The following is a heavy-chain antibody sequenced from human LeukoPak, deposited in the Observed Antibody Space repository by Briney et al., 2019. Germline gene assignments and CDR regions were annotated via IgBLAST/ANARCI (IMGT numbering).Heavy chain of an antibody. CDR3: ARRRGDTVAGPDY. D-gene: IGHD6-19*01. V-gene: IGHV5-51*01. CDR2: IHPGDSNT. J-gene: IGHJ4*02. CDR1: GYSFTNYW. Sequence: GESLKISCQGSGYSFTNYWIVWVRQMPGQGLEYMGIIHPGDSNTKYSPSFEGQVTISGDKSISTAYLQWSSLKASDSAIYYCARRRGDTVAGPDYWGQGTLVTVSS.